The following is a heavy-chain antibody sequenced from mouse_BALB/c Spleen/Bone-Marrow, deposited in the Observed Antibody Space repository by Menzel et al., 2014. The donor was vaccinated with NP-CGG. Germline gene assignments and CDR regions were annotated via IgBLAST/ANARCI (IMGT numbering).Heavy chain of an antibody. CDR3: ARGGNWEDFDY. D-gene: IGHD4-1*01. J-gene: IGHJ2*01. V-gene: IGHV5-17*02. CDR2: ISSGSSTI. CDR1: GFTFSSFG. Sequence: EVQGVESGGGLVQPGGPRKLSCAASGFTFSSFGMQWVRQAPERGLEWVAYISSGSSTIFYADTVKGRFTISRDNPKNTLFLQMTSLRSEDTAMYYCARGGNWEDFDYWGQGTTLTVSS.